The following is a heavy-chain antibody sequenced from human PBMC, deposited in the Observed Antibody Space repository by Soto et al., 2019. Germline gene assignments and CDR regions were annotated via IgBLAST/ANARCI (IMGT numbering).Heavy chain of an antibody. CDR1: GFTFNDFE. CDR3: ARGFGRFNY. V-gene: IGHV3-48*03. D-gene: IGHD3-10*01. J-gene: IGHJ4*02. Sequence: EVQLLESGGGLVQPGGSLRLSCGVSGFTFNDFEMNWVRQAPGKGLEWLAYIDGSGTTKKYADSVRGRFTISRDNPNNSLFLQMSSLRPADTAIYYCARGFGRFNYWGQGPLVSVSS. CDR2: IDGSGTTK.